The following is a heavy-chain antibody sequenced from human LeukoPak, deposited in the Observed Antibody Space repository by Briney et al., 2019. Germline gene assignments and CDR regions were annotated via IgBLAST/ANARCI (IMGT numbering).Heavy chain of an antibody. D-gene: IGHD4-17*01. CDR3: ARNSTVTTPPFDY. CDR2: INPNTGAT. V-gene: IGHV1-2*02. CDR1: GYTFTGYY. J-gene: IGHJ4*02. Sequence: ASVKVSCKPSGYTFTGYYLHWVRQAPGQGLEWMGWINPNTGATIYAEKFQGRVTMTRDTSIDTAYMEMRSLRSDDTAVYYCARNSTVTTPPFDYWGQGTLVTVSS.